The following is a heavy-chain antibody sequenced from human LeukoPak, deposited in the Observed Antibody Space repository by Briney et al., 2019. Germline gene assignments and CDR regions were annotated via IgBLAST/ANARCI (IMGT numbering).Heavy chain of an antibody. CDR2: INFSGTT. CDR1: GGSISGSRYY. V-gene: IGHV4-39*01. D-gene: IGHD5-24*01. CDR3: ARQDGVLDGYNYDDWGYFDY. J-gene: IGHJ4*02. Sequence: PSETLSLTCTVSGGSISGSRYYWVWIRQSPEKGLEWIGSINFSGTTYYNPSLKSRLTISMDTSTNQFSLKLSSVTATDTAVYFCARQDGVLDGYNYDDWGYFDYWGQGTLVTVSS.